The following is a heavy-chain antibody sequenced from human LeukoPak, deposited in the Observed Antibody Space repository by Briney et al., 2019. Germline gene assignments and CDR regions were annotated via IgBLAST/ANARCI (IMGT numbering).Heavy chain of an antibody. CDR3: ARPGQLGEYTPYYFDF. D-gene: IGHD3-16*01. CDR1: GFSFTSYW. J-gene: IGHJ4*02. Sequence: GESLKISCKGSGFSFTSYWIGWVRQMPGKGLEYMGIIYPADSDTRYSPSFQGQVTISADKSISTAYLQWSSLKASDTAMYYCARPGQLGEYTPYYFDFWGQGTLVTVSS. V-gene: IGHV5-51*01. CDR2: IYPADSDT.